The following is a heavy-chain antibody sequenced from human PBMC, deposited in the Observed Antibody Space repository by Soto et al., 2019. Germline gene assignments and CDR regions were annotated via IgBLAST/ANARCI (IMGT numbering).Heavy chain of an antibody. J-gene: IGHJ5*02. V-gene: IGHV4-39*01. CDR3: ARCPYSSSWYNWFDP. D-gene: IGHD6-13*01. CDR1: GGSISSSSYY. Sequence: QLQLQESGPGLVKPSETLSLTCTVSGGSISSSSYYWGWIRQPPGKGLEWIGSIYYSGSTYYNPSLKSRVTISVDTSKNQSSLKLSSVTAADTAVYYCARCPYSSSWYNWFDPWGQGTLVTVSS. CDR2: IYYSGST.